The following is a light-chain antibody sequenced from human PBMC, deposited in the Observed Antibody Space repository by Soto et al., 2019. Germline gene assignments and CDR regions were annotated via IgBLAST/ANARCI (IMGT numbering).Light chain of an antibody. CDR1: QTVASPY. V-gene: IGKV3-20*01. CDR2: GTS. Sequence: EIVLTQSPGTLSLSPGERATLSCRISQTVASPYLAWYQQRVGQAPRLLIYGTSTRATGIPDRFSGSGSGTDFTLTISRLEPEDSAVYYCQQYDNSVYTFGQGTKLEIK. CDR3: QQYDNSVYT. J-gene: IGKJ2*01.